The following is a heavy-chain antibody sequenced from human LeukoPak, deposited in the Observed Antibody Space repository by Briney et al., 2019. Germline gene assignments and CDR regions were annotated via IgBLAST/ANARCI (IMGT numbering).Heavy chain of an antibody. CDR3: AKGAYDYIEIAYFDY. V-gene: IGHV3-23*01. CDR1: GLSFDNYA. D-gene: IGHD5-12*01. Sequence: GGSLRLSCVASGLSFDNYAMNWVRQAPGKGLEWVSLIIGSSGSTFYADSVKGRFTISRDKSKNTLYLQMNSLRAEGTAVYYCAKGAYDYIEIAYFDYWGQGSLVTVSS. J-gene: IGHJ4*02. CDR2: IIGSSGST.